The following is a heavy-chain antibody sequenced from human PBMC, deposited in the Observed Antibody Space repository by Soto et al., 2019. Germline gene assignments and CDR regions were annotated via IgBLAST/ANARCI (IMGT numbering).Heavy chain of an antibody. CDR1: GGSISSYY. Sequence: NPSETLSLTCTVSGGSISSYYWSWIRQPPGKGLEWIGYIYYSGRTNYNPSLKSRVSISVDTSKSQFSLKLNSVTAADTALYYCSRHYCSGGSCYYYGMDVWGQGTTVTVSS. D-gene: IGHD2-15*01. J-gene: IGHJ6*02. CDR2: IYYSGRT. CDR3: SRHYCSGGSCYYYGMDV. V-gene: IGHV4-59*08.